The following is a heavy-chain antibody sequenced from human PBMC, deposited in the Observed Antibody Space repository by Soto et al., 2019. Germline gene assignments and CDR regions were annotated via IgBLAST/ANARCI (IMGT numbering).Heavy chain of an antibody. CDR1: GFTFSSYA. D-gene: IGHD6-6*01. CDR3: SPQTPSPAFDI. CDR2: ISGSGGST. J-gene: IGHJ3*02. V-gene: IGHV3-23*01. Sequence: EVQLLESGGGLVQPGGSLKLSCAASGFTFSSYAMSWVRQAPGKGLEWVSAISGSGGSTYYADSVKGRFTISRDNSKNALYLQMHSLRAEGTGVYYCSPQTPSPAFDILGQGTMVTVSS.